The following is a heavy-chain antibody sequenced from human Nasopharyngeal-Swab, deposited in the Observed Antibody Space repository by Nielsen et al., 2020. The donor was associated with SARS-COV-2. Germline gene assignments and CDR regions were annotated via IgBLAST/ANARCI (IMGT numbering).Heavy chain of an antibody. V-gene: IGHV3-53*01. CDR1: GFTVSSNY. Sequence: GESLKISCAASGFTVSSNYMSWVRQAPGKGLEWVSVIYSGGSTYYADSVKGRFTISRDNSKNTLYLQMNCLRAEDTAVYYCARVEIAAAGTGNFDYWGQGTLVTVSS. D-gene: IGHD6-13*01. CDR3: ARVEIAAAGTGNFDY. J-gene: IGHJ4*02. CDR2: IYSGGST.